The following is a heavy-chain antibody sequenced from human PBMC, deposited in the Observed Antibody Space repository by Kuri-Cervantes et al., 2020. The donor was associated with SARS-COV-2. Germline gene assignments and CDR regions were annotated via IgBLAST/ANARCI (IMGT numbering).Heavy chain of an antibody. V-gene: IGHV1-3*01. CDR3: AREEVPSDVNIVVVPAAPFDY. Sequence: ASVKVSCKASGYTFTSYAMHWVRQAPGQRLEWMGWINAGNGNTKYSQKFQGRVTITRDTSASTAYMELSSLRSEDTAVYYCAREEVPSDVNIVVVPAAPFDYWGQGTLVTVSS. CDR2: INAGNGNT. J-gene: IGHJ4*02. D-gene: IGHD2-2*01. CDR1: GYTFTSYA.